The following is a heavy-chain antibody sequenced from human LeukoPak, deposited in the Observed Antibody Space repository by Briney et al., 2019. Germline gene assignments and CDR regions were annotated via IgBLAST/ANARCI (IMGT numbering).Heavy chain of an antibody. V-gene: IGHV3-23*01. D-gene: IGHD3-22*01. CDR2: ISANGGRT. Sequence: GGSLRLSCVTSGFTFTNFAMSWVRQAPGKGLEWVSSISANGGRTFYADSVKGRVSISRDTSKSTLYLQMNSLRAEDTAVYYCAKERGYDSSGYPTPNWFDPWGQGTLVTVSS. CDR3: AKERGYDSSGYPTPNWFDP. J-gene: IGHJ5*02. CDR1: GFTFTNFA.